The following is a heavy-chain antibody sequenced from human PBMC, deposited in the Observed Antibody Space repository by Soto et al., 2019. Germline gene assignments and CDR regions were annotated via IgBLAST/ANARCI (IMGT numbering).Heavy chain of an antibody. V-gene: IGHV3-23*01. J-gene: IGHJ4*02. CDR1: GFTFSSYA. CDR3: AKDDITMVRDGSDY. CDR2: ISGSGGST. D-gene: IGHD3-10*01. Sequence: GSLILSCAASGFTFSSYAMSWVRQAPGKGLEWVSAISGSGGSTYYADSVKGRFTISRDNSKNTLYLQMNGLRAEDTAVYYCAKDDITMVRDGSDYWGQGTLVTVSS.